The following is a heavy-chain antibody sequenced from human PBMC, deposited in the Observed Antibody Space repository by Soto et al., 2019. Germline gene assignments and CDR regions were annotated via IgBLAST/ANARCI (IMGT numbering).Heavy chain of an antibody. CDR1: GYSFNSNG. D-gene: IGHD3-10*01. Sequence: GASVKVSCKASGYSFNSNGISWVRQAPGQGLEWVGWISPYNGNTNYAQKFQGRVIMTTDTSTSTAYMELRTLRSDDTAVYFCAREGTTTIRGVTSYWGQGTLVTVSS. V-gene: IGHV1-18*01. CDR3: AREGTTTIRGVTSY. CDR2: ISPYNGNT. J-gene: IGHJ4*02.